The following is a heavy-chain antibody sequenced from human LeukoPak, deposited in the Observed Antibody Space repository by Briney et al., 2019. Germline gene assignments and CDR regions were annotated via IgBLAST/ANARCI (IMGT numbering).Heavy chain of an antibody. D-gene: IGHD6-19*01. CDR3: TGYSSGWYLPDYYYYYGMDV. CDR2: IRSKAYGGTT. J-gene: IGHJ6*02. CDR1: GFTFGDYA. Sequence: GGSLRLSCTASGFTFGDYAMSWFGQAPGKGREGVGFIRSKAYGGTTEYAASVKGRFTISRDDSKSIAYLQMNSLKTEDTAVYYCTGYSSGWYLPDYYYYYGMDVWGQGTTVTVSS. V-gene: IGHV3-49*03.